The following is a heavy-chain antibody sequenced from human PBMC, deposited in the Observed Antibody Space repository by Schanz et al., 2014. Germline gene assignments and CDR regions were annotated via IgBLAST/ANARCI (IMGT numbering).Heavy chain of an antibody. J-gene: IGHJ4*02. Sequence: QLQLQESGPGLVKPSETLSLTCTVSGGSISSSTYYWGWIRQPPGKGLEWIGIIYYSGSTYYNTSLKRGVAISVEASKTRSFRKRSSVTAADTAVYYCAKTSVLYPWGYFDYWGQGTLVTVSS. D-gene: IGHD2-8*01. V-gene: IGHV4-39*01. CDR1: GGSISSSTYY. CDR2: IYYSGST. CDR3: AKTSVLYPWGYFDY.